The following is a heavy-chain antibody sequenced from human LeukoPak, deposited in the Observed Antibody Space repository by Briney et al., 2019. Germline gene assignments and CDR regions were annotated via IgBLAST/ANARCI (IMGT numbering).Heavy chain of an antibody. D-gene: IGHD4-17*01. CDR1: GFTFSSYS. V-gene: IGHV3-21*01. J-gene: IGHJ4*02. CDR2: ISSSSSYI. Sequence: GGSLRLSCAASGFTFSSYSMNWVRQAPGKGLEWVSSISSSSSYIYYADSVKGRFTISRDNAKNSLYLQMNSLRAEDTAVYYCARLGLVTTSADYWGQGTLVTVSS. CDR3: ARLGLVTTSADY.